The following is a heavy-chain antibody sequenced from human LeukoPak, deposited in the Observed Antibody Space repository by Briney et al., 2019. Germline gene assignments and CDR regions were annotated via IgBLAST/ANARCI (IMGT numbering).Heavy chain of an antibody. CDR1: EFITYE. J-gene: IGHJ4*02. V-gene: IGHV3-48*03. Sequence: GGSLRLSCLVSEFITYEMNWVRQAPGKGLEWVSYISSSGTTIYYADSVKGRFTISRDNAKNTLYLQMNSLRAEDTAVYYCAREEDSSGYYIDYWGQGTLVTVSS. CDR2: ISSSGTTI. CDR3: AREEDSSGYYIDY. D-gene: IGHD3-22*01.